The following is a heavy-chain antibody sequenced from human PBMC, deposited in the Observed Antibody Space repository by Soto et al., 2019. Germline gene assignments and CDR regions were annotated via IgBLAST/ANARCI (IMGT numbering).Heavy chain of an antibody. Sequence: QVQLQESGPGLVKPSETLSLTCTVSGGSISTYYWSWIRQPPGKGLEWIGYIYYSGSTNYNPSLKSRVTISVDTSMNQFSLKLSTVSAADTAVYYCARDGSRYDFWSGPYYFDYWGQGTLVTVSS. CDR1: GGSISTYY. J-gene: IGHJ4*02. CDR3: ARDGSRYDFWSGPYYFDY. D-gene: IGHD3-3*01. CDR2: IYYSGST. V-gene: IGHV4-59*01.